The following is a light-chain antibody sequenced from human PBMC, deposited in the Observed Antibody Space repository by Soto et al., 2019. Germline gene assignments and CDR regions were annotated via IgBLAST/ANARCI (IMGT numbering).Light chain of an antibody. CDR1: QSVGSN. V-gene: IGKV3-15*01. CDR2: GAS. Sequence: EIVMTQSPATLSVSPGDRATLSCRASQSVGSNLAWYQQKPGQAPRLLIYGASTRVTGIPARFSGSGSGTEFTLTISSPQSEDFAVYYCQQYNNWPPLNCGGGTKGDIK. CDR3: QQYNNWPPLN. J-gene: IGKJ4*01.